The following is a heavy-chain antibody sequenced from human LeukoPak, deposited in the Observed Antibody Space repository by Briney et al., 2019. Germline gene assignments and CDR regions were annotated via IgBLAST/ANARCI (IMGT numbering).Heavy chain of an antibody. CDR3: ARDRCSGGSCYSKRFAFDI. CDR1: GFTVSSNY. J-gene: IGHJ3*02. V-gene: IGHV3-66*01. CDR2: IYSGGST. D-gene: IGHD2-15*01. Sequence: GGSLRLSCAASGFTVSSNYMSWVRQAPGKGLEWVSVIYSGGSTYYADSVKGRFTISRDNSKNTLYLQMNSLRAEDTAVYYCARDRCSGGSCYSKRFAFDIWGQGTMGTVSS.